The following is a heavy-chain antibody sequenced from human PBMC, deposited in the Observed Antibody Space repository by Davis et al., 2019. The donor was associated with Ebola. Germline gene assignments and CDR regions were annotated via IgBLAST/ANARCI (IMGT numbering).Heavy chain of an antibody. D-gene: IGHD3-10*01. CDR2: MNPNSGNT. CDR3: ARAPTWSQINYYCFDY. J-gene: IGHJ4*02. CDR1: GYTFTSYD. Sequence: ASVKVSCKASGYTFTSYDINWVRQAAGQGLEWMGWMNPNSGNTGYAQKFQGRVTMTRNTSISTAYMEVSSLRSEDTAVYYCARAPTWSQINYYCFDYWGQGTLVAVSS. V-gene: IGHV1-8*01.